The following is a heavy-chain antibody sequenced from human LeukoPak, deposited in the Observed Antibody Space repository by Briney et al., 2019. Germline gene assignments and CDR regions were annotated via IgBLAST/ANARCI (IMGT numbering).Heavy chain of an antibody. CDR3: ARDFFAGDYGYYYYYYGMDV. D-gene: IGHD4-17*01. CDR1: GGSISNYY. J-gene: IGHJ6*02. CDR2: IYTSGST. Sequence: SETLSLTCTVSGGSISNYYWSWIRQPAGKGLEWIGRIYTSGSTNYNPSLKSRVTMSVDTSKNQFSLKLSSVTAADTAVYYCARDFFAGDYGYYYYYYGMDVWGQGTTVTVSS. V-gene: IGHV4-4*07.